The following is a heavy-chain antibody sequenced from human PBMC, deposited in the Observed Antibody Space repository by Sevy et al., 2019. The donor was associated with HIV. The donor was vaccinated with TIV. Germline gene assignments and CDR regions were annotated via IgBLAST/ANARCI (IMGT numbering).Heavy chain of an antibody. D-gene: IGHD6-13*01. CDR2: ISWNSGSI. Sequence: GGSLRLSCAASGFTFDDYAMHWVRQAPGKGLEWVSGISWNSGSIGYADSVKGRFTISRDNAKNSLYLQMNSLRAEETALYYCAKDAIRGAAGPFDYWGQGTLVTVSS. CDR3: AKDAIRGAAGPFDY. CDR1: GFTFDDYA. V-gene: IGHV3-9*01. J-gene: IGHJ4*02.